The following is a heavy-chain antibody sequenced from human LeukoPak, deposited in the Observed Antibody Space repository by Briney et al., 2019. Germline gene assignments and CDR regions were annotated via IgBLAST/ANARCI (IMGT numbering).Heavy chain of an antibody. CDR2: I. Sequence: SETLSLTCTVSGYSISSGYYWGWIPQPPGKGLEWIGSINPSLKSRVTISVDTSKNQFSLKLSSVTAADTAVYYCARLSVSGYYLYWGQGTLVTVSS. V-gene: IGHV4-38-2*02. CDR1: GYSISSGYY. J-gene: IGHJ4*02. D-gene: IGHD3-22*01. CDR3: ARLSVSGYYLY.